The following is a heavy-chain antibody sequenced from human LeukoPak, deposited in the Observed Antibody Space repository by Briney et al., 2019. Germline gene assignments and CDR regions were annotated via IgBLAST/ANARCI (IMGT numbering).Heavy chain of an antibody. CDR1: GGSISSGDYY. D-gene: IGHD2-15*01. CDR3: ARDCVVAYPRGMDV. J-gene: IGHJ6*02. CDR2: IYYSGST. Sequence: SQTLSLTCTVSGGSISSGDYYWSWIRQPPGKGLEWIGYIYYSGSTYYNPSLKSRVTISVDTSKSQFSLKLSSVTAADTAVYYCARDCVVAYPRGMDVWGQGTTVTVSS. V-gene: IGHV4-30-4*01.